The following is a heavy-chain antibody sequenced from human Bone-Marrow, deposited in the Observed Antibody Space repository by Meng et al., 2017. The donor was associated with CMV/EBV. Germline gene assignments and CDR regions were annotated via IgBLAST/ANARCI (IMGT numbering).Heavy chain of an antibody. D-gene: IGHD3-10*01. J-gene: IGHJ4*02. CDR2: INSDGSST. Sequence: AASGFTFSSYWMHWVRQAPGKGLVWVSRINSDGSSTSYADSVKGRFTISRDNAKNTLYLQMNSLRAEDTAVYYCARGGTMVRGVIYYWGQGTLVTVSS. CDR1: GFTFSSYW. CDR3: ARGGTMVRGVIYY. V-gene: IGHV3-74*01.